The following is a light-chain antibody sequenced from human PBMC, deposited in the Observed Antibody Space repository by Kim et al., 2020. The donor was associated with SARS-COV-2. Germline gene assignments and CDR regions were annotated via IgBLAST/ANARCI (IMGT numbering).Light chain of an antibody. V-gene: IGLV3-25*03. CDR3: QSADSIGTYWV. J-gene: IGLJ3*02. Sequence: SPGKTARITCSGDALSKQYAFWCQQKPGQAPVLVIYNDSDRPSVIHERFSGSSSGTTVTLTISGVQAEDEADYYCQSADSIGTYWVFGGGTQLTVL. CDR1: ALSKQY. CDR2: NDS.